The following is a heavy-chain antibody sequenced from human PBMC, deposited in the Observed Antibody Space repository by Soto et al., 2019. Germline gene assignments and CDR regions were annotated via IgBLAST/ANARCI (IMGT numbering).Heavy chain of an antibody. CDR2: ISSSGSTI. V-gene: IGHV3-11*01. J-gene: IGHJ3*02. Sequence: GGSLRLSCAASGFTFSDYYMSWIRQAPGKGLEWVSYISSSGSTIYYADSVKGRFTISRDNAKNSLYLQMNSLRAEDTAVYYCASAPNIAAAGTAGGGIWGQGTMLTVSS. CDR1: GFTFSDYY. CDR3: ASAPNIAAAGTAGGGI. D-gene: IGHD6-13*01.